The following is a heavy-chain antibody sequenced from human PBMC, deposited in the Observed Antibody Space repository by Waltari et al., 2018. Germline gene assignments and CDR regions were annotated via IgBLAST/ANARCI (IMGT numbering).Heavy chain of an antibody. Sequence: QVQLVESGGGVVQPGRSLRLSCAASGFTFSRHARHWVRQAPGKGMDGVAVIPYDGSNKNYADSVKGRFTISRDNSKNTLYLQMNSLRAEDTAVYYCARDGPYSSGWLFDYWGQGTLVTVSS. V-gene: IGHV3-30-3*01. CDR3: ARDGPYSSGWLFDY. CDR2: IPYDGSNK. D-gene: IGHD6-19*01. CDR1: GFTFSRHA. J-gene: IGHJ4*02.